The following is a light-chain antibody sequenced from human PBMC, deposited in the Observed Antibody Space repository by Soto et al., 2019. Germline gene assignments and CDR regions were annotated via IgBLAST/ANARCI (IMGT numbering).Light chain of an antibody. CDR1: QSVSSY. J-gene: IGKJ1*01. CDR3: QQYGSSDT. Sequence: EIVLTQSQATLSLSPGERSTLSCRASQSVSSYLAWYQQKPGQAPRLLIYDASNRATGIPDRFSGSGSGTDFTLTISRLEPEDFAVYYCQQYGSSDTFGQGTKVDTK. CDR2: DAS. V-gene: IGKV3-20*01.